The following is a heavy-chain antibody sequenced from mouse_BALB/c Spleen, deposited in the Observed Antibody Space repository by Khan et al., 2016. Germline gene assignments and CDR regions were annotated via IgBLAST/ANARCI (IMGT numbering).Heavy chain of an antibody. CDR1: GITFSSYT. CDR3: TRGGEYFDV. J-gene: IGHJ1*01. V-gene: IGHV5-6-4*01. Sequence: EVQLQESGGDLVKPGGSLKLSCAASGITFSSYTLSWVRQTPEKRLEWVATITRGGHYTYYPDSVKGRFTISRDNAKDTLLLQMSSLKSEETAMYCCTRGGEYFDVWGAGTTVTVSS. CDR2: ITRGGHYT.